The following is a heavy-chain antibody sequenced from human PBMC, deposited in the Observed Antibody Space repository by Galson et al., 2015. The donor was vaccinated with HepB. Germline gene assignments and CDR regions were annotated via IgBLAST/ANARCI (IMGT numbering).Heavy chain of an antibody. CDR1: GGSISSYY. CDR2: IYTSGST. J-gene: IGHJ4*02. D-gene: IGHD6-13*01. V-gene: IGHV4-4*07. Sequence: LSLTCTVSGGSISSYYWSWIRQPAGKGLEWIGRIYTSGSTNYNPSLKSRVTMSVDTSKNQFSLKLSSVTAADTAVYYCARGGPGIAAAGSFDYWGQGTLVTVSS. CDR3: ARGGPGIAAAGSFDY.